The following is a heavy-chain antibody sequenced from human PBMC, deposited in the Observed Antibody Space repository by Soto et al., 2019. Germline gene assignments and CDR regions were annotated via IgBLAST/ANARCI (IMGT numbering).Heavy chain of an antibody. Sequence: EVQLVESGGGLVQPGGSLRLSCATSGFTFSNYAIHWVRQAPGKGLEHVSTVSTNGGNTYYADSVKGRFNISRDNSKNTLYLQMSSLRAEDMAVYYCARRVYDSSGYYYFDYWGQGTLVTVSS. J-gene: IGHJ4*02. V-gene: IGHV3-64*07. CDR2: VSTNGGNT. CDR3: ARRVYDSSGYYYFDY. D-gene: IGHD3-22*01. CDR1: GFTFSNYA.